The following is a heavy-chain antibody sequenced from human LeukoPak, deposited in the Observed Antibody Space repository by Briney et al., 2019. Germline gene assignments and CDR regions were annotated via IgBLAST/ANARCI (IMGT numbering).Heavy chain of an antibody. J-gene: IGHJ6*02. D-gene: IGHD3-9*01. V-gene: IGHV4-39*01. CDR2: IYYSGST. CDR1: GGSISSSSYY. Sequence: PSETLSLTCTVSGGSISSSSYYWGWIRPPLGKGLEWIGSIYYSGSTYYNPSLKSRVTISVDTSKNQFSLKLSSVIAADTAVYYCARRPFYDILTGYYSRGMDVWGQGTTVTVSS. CDR3: ARRPFYDILTGYYSRGMDV.